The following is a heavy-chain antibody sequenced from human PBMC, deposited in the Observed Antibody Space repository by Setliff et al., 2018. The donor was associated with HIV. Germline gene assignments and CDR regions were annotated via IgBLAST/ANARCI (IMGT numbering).Heavy chain of an antibody. V-gene: IGHV4-38-2*01. J-gene: IGHJ2*01. CDR2: IYHSGNT. Sequence: SETLSLTCAVSGYSISSGYYWGWIRQPPGKGLEWIGSIYHSGNTYYNPSLKSRVTISVDTSKDQFSLKLSSVTAADTAVYYCARGLGQQLGRFWYFDLWGRGTLVTVSS. CDR3: ARGLGQQLGRFWYFDL. CDR1: GYSISSGYY. D-gene: IGHD6-13*01.